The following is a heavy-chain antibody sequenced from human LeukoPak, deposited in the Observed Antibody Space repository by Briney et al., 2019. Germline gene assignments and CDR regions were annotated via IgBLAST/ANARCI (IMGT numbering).Heavy chain of an antibody. CDR2: INPNSGGT. D-gene: IGHD6-13*01. V-gene: IGHV1-2*06. CDR1: GYTFTGDY. J-gene: IGHJ4*02. CDR3: ARIAAADLDFDY. Sequence: ASVKVSCKASGYTFTGDYMHWVRQAPGQGLEWMGRINPNSGGTNYAQKFQGRVTMTRDTSISTAYMELSRLRSDDTAVYYCARIAAADLDFDYWGQGTLVTVSS.